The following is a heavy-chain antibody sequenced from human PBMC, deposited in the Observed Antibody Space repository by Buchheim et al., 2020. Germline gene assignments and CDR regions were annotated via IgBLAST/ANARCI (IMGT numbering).Heavy chain of an antibody. CDR3: ARDLGVTMVGGVTVMSGFDV. CDR2: VYNSGTT. J-gene: IGHJ6*02. CDR1: TDSLRGYY. Sequence: QVQLQESGPGLVKPSEILSLTCTVSTDSLRGYYWSWIRQTPGMGLEWIGYVYNSGTTKYNPSLESRVPIAVDTSKKRLSLKLTSVTAADTAVYYCARDLGVTMVGGVTVMSGFDVWGQGTT. D-gene: IGHD3-10*01. V-gene: IGHV4-59*01.